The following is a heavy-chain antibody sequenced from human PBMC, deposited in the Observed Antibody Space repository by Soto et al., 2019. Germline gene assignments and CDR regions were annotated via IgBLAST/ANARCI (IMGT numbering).Heavy chain of an antibody. Sequence: SVKVSCKASGGTFSSYAISWVRQAPGQGLEWMGGIIPIFGTANYAQKFQGRVTITADESTSTAYMELSSLRSEDTAVYYCASTRDGYHIYGGRGTDYWGQGTLVTVSS. J-gene: IGHJ4*02. D-gene: IGHD3-9*01. CDR2: IIPIFGTA. CDR3: ASTRDGYHIYGGRGTDY. V-gene: IGHV1-69*13. CDR1: GGTFSSYA.